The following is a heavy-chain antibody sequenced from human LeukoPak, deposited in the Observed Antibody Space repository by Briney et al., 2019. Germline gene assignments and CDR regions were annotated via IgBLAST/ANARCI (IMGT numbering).Heavy chain of an antibody. D-gene: IGHD6-19*01. CDR1: GYTFTSYD. CDR2: MNPNSGNT. V-gene: IGHV1-8*01. Sequence: GASVKVSCKASGYTFTSYDINWVRQATGQVLEWMGWMNPNSGNTGYAQKFQGRVTMTRDTSISTAHMELSSLRYEDTAVYYCARTHRGADIDNWGQGTLVTVSS. J-gene: IGHJ4*02. CDR3: ARTHRGADIDN.